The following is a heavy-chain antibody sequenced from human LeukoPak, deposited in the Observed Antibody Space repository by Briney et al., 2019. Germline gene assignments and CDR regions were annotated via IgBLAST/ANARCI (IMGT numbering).Heavy chain of an antibody. CDR3: ARDLREDSHSYDAFNI. CDR1: GYPFTDFY. J-gene: IGHJ3*02. Sequence: ASVKVSCKASGYPFTDFYMHWVRQAPGPGLEWMGWINPKSGRTNNAQRFEGRVNMTRDTSISTAYMELSRLRSDDTAVYYCARDLREDSHSYDAFNIWGQGTMVRVS. V-gene: IGHV1-2*02. CDR2: INPKSGRT. D-gene: IGHD3-16*01.